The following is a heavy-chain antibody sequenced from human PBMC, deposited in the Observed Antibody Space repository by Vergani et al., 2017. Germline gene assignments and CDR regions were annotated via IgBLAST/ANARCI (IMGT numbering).Heavy chain of an antibody. Sequence: QVQLVESGGGVVQPGRSLRLSCAASGFTFSSYSMHWVRQAPGKGLEWVAVISYDGSNKYYADSMKGRFTISRDNSKTTLYLKMNSLRAEDTAVYYCARDPAHSIAARPTGFDYWGQGTLVTVSS. CDR2: ISYDGSNK. D-gene: IGHD6-6*01. J-gene: IGHJ4*02. V-gene: IGHV3-30*04. CDR1: GFTFSSYS. CDR3: ARDPAHSIAARPTGFDY.